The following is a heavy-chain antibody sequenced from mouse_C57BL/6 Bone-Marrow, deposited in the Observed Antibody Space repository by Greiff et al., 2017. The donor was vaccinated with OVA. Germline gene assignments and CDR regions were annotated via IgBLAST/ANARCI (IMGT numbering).Heavy chain of an antibody. CDR2: INPSNGGT. CDR3: ARRVPDYDYDENYAMDY. D-gene: IGHD2-4*01. CDR1: GYTFTSYW. Sequence: QVQLQQPGTELVKPGASVKLSCKASGYTFTSYWMHWVKQRPGQGLEWIGNINPSNGGTNYNEKFKSKATLTVDKSSSTAYMQLSSLTSEDAAVYYCARRVPDYDYDENYAMDYWGQGTSVTVSS. J-gene: IGHJ4*01. V-gene: IGHV1-53*01.